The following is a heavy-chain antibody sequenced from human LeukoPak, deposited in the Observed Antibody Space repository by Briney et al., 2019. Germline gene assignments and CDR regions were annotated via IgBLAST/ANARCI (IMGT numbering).Heavy chain of an antibody. CDR1: GLTFSNYA. CDR3: AKITKASTPNY. CDR2: ITDSGRKT. D-gene: IGHD3-10*01. Sequence: GGSLRLSCAASGLTFSNYAMNWVRQASGRGLEWVSGITDSGRKTYYADSVKGRFSISRDNSKNTVYLQMSDLRAEDTAVYYCAKITKASTPNYWGQGTLVTVSS. V-gene: IGHV3-23*01. J-gene: IGHJ4*02.